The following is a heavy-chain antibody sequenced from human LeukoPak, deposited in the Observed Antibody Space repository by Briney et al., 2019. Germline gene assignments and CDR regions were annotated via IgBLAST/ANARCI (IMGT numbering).Heavy chain of an antibody. J-gene: IGHJ3*02. CDR3: AREYSSSSGRRAFDI. Sequence: SETLSLTCTVSGGSISGYYWSWIRQPPGKGLEWIGYIYYSGSTNYNPSLKSRLTISIDASENQFSLKLSSVTAADTAVYYCAREYSSSSGRRAFDIWGQGTMVTVSS. V-gene: IGHV4-59*08. CDR1: GGSISGYY. CDR2: IYYSGST. D-gene: IGHD6-6*01.